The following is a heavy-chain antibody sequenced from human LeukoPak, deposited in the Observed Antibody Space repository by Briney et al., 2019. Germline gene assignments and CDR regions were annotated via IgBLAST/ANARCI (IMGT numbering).Heavy chain of an antibody. CDR2: ISWNSGSI. V-gene: IGHV3-9*01. Sequence: GGSLRLSCAASGFTFDDYAMHWVRQAPGKGLEWVSGISWNSGSIGYADSVKGRFTISRDNAKNSLYLQMNSLRAEDTALYYCAKVGFLSPWDSSGYLGYFDYWGQGTLVTVSS. D-gene: IGHD3-22*01. J-gene: IGHJ4*02. CDR3: AKVGFLSPWDSSGYLGYFDY. CDR1: GFTFDDYA.